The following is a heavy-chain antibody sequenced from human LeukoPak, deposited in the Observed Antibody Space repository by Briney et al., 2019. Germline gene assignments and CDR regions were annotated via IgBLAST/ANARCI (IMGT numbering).Heavy chain of an antibody. Sequence: PSETLSLTCAVYGGSFSGYYWSWIRQPPGKGLEWIGEINHSGSTNYNPSLKSRVTISVDTSKNQFSLKLSSVTAADTAVYYCARGKWLFSYWGQGTLVTVSS. CDR1: GGSFSGYY. D-gene: IGHD3-22*01. V-gene: IGHV4-34*01. CDR3: ARGKWLFSY. CDR2: INHSGST. J-gene: IGHJ4*02.